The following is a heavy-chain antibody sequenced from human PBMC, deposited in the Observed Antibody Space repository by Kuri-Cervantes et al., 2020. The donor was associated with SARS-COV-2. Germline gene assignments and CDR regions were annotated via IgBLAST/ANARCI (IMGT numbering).Heavy chain of an antibody. Sequence: ASVQVSCKVSGYTLTELSMHWVRQAPGKGLEWMGGFDPEDGETIYAQKFQGRVTMTEDTSTDTAYMELSSLRSEDTAVYYCATAPAVVAANWFDPWGQGTLVTVSS. J-gene: IGHJ5*02. V-gene: IGHV1-24*01. CDR1: GYTLTELS. D-gene: IGHD2-15*01. CDR2: FDPEDGET. CDR3: ATAPAVVAANWFDP.